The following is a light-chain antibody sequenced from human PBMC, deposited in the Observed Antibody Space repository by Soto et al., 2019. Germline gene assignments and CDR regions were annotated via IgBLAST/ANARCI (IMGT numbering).Light chain of an antibody. V-gene: IGLV3-21*02. CDR3: QVWAGSSDLVV. CDR2: DDS. CDR1: NIGSKS. Sequence: SYVLTQPPSVSVAPGQTARITCGGNNIGSKSVHWYQQKPGQAPVLVVYDDSGRHSGIPERFSGSNSGNTATLTISRVEAGDEADYYCQVWAGSSDLVVFGGGTKLTVL. J-gene: IGLJ2*01.